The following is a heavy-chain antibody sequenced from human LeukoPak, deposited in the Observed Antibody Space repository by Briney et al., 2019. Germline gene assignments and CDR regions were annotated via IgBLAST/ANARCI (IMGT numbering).Heavy chain of an antibody. D-gene: IGHD3-22*01. CDR2: ISGSGGST. J-gene: IGHJ5*02. V-gene: IGHV3-23*01. Sequence: GGSLRLSCAASGFTFSSYGMSWVRQAPGKGLEWVSAISGSGGSTYYADSVKGRFTISRDNSKNTLYLQMNSLRAEDTAVYYCAKVGDFTMIVVAMMGPFDPWGQGTLVTVSS. CDR3: AKVGDFTMIVVAMMGPFDP. CDR1: GFTFSSYG.